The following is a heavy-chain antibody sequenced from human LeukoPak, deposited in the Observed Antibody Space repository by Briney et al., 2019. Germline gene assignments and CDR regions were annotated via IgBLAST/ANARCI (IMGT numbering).Heavy chain of an antibody. V-gene: IGHV4-59*01. CDR1: GGSISSYY. D-gene: IGHD3-9*01. J-gene: IGHJ4*02. CDR3: ARNGGYFDWVEIDY. CDR2: IYYSGST. Sequence: PSETLSLTCTVSGGSISSYYWSRIRQPPGKGLEWIGYIYYSGSTNYNPSLKSRVTISVDTSKNQFSLKLSSVTAADTAVYYCARNGGYFDWVEIDYWGQGTLVTVSS.